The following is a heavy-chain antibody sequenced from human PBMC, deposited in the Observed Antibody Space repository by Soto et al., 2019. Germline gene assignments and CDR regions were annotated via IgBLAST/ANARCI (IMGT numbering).Heavy chain of an antibody. CDR2: ISGRGGST. V-gene: IGHV3-23*01. D-gene: IGHD1-7*01. Sequence: HPGGSLRLTCAASEFTFSSYAMSWVRQAPRKGLEWVSAISGRGGSTYYADSVKGRFTISRDNSKNTLYLQMNSLRAEVTAVYYCANNYNWNYGRLPRAPQKSWGQGTIVTVSS. CDR1: EFTFSSYA. J-gene: IGHJ3*01. CDR3: ANNYNWNYGRLPRAPQKS.